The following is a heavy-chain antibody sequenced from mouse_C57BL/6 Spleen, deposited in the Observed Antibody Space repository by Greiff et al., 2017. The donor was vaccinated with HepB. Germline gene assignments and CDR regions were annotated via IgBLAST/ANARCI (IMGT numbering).Heavy chain of an antibody. V-gene: IGHV1-72*01. CDR1: GYTFTSYW. CDR2: IDPSGGGT. D-gene: IGHD2-3*01. J-gene: IGHJ1*03. Sequence: QVQLQQPGAELVKPGASVKLSCKASGYTFTSYWMHWVKQRPGRGLEWIGRIDPSGGGTQYNEKFKSKATLTVDKPSSTSYMQLSSLTSEDSAVYYCARDDSYYWYFDVWGTGTTVTVSA. CDR3: ARDDSYYWYFDV.